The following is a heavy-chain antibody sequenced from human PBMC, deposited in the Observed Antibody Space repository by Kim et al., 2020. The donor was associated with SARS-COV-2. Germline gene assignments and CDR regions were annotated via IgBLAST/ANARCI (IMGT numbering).Heavy chain of an antibody. V-gene: IGHV4-4*02. CDR3: ASSLWFGELLYSTYYYYGMDV. CDR1: GGSISSSNW. CDR2: IYHSGST. Sequence: SETLSLTCAVSGGSISSSNWWSWVRQPPGKGLEWIGEIYHSGSTNYNPSLKSRVTISVDKSKNQFSLKLSSVTAADTAVYYCASSLWFGELLYSTYYYYGMDVWGQGTTVTVSS. D-gene: IGHD3-10*01. J-gene: IGHJ6*02.